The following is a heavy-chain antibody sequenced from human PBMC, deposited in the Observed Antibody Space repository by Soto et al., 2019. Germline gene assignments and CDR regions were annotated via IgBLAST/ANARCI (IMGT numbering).Heavy chain of an antibody. CDR2: VSDSGDST. CDR3: APHVYCSGGSCHYDAFDI. CDR1: GFIFGNYM. Sequence: EVQLLESGGGLVQPGESLRLSCAVSGFIFGNYMMTWVRQAPGKGLEWVSTVSDSGDSTYYAESVKGRFTISRDNSKNTLYLQMESLGAKDTAVYYCAPHVYCSGGSCHYDAFDIRGQGTMVTVSS. J-gene: IGHJ3*02. V-gene: IGHV3-23*01. D-gene: IGHD2-15*01.